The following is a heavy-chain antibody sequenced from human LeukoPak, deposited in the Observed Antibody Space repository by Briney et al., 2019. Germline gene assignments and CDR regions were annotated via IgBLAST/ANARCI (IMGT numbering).Heavy chain of an antibody. D-gene: IGHD3-3*01. CDR2: ISGSSGST. J-gene: IGHJ4*02. CDR1: GFTFSSYA. V-gene: IGHV3-23*01. Sequence: GGSLRLSCAASGFTFSSYAMSWVRQAPGKGLEWVSAISGSSGSTYYADSVKGRFTISRDNSKNTLYLQMNSLRAEDTAVYYCAKAIRFLEWLHLDFDYWGQGTLVTVSS. CDR3: AKAIRFLEWLHLDFDY.